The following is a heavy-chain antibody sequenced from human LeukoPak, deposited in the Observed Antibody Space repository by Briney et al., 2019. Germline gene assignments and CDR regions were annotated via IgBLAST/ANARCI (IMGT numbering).Heavy chain of an antibody. CDR3: ARECGYSSSWYE. Sequence: ASVKVSCKASGYTFTGYYMYWVRQAPGQGLEWMGWINPNSGGTNYAQKFQGRVTMTRDTSISTAYMELSRLRSDDTAVYYCARECGYSSSWYEWGQGTLVTVSS. J-gene: IGHJ4*02. D-gene: IGHD6-13*01. V-gene: IGHV1-2*02. CDR1: GYTFTGYY. CDR2: INPNSGGT.